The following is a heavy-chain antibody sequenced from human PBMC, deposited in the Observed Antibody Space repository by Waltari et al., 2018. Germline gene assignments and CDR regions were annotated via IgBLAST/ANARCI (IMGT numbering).Heavy chain of an antibody. CDR1: GFNFSTYG. CDR3: AGSGVSVVY. D-gene: IGHD6-19*01. Sequence: QVQLVESGGGVVQPGRSLRLSCAASGFNFSTYGMHWVRQAPGKGLEWVGGISYDGTNKYYADSVKGRFIISRDNSKNTLFLQVDNLRTEDTAVYFCAGSGVSVVYWGQGTLVTVST. V-gene: IGHV3-30*03. CDR2: ISYDGTNK. J-gene: IGHJ4*02.